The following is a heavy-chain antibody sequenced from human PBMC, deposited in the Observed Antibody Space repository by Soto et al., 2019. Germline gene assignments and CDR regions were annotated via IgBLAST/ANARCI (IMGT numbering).Heavy chain of an antibody. CDR1: GYTFTSYG. CDR3: ARDTRGASQIPAAFVYYYYYYMDF. D-gene: IGHD2-2*01. J-gene: IGHJ6*03. Sequence: QVQLVQSGAEVKKPGASVKVSCKASGYTFTSYGISWVRQAPGQVLAWMGWISAYNGNTNYAQKLQGRVTMTTDTSTSTAYRELRRLRSDDTAVYYCARDTRGASQIPAAFVYYYYYYMDFWGKGTTDTVSS. V-gene: IGHV1-18*01. CDR2: ISAYNGNT.